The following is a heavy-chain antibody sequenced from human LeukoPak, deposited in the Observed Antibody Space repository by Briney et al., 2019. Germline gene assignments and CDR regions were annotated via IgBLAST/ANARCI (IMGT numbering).Heavy chain of an antibody. J-gene: IGHJ5*02. Sequence: GGSLRLSCAASGFTFSSYWMSWVRQAPGKGLEWVANIKQDGSEKYYVDSVKGRFTISRDNAKNSLYLQMNSLRAEDTAVYYCARGVVPAAVWFDPWGQGTLVTVSS. D-gene: IGHD2-2*01. CDR1: GFTFSSYW. V-gene: IGHV3-7*04. CDR2: IKQDGSEK. CDR3: ARGVVPAAVWFDP.